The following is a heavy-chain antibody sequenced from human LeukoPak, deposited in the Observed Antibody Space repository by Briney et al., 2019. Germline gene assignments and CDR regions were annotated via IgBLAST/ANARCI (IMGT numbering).Heavy chain of an antibody. Sequence: GKSLRLSCAASGFTFSSYGMHWVRQAPGKGLEWVAFIRYDGSNKYYADSVKGRFTISRDNSKNTLYLQMNSLRAEDTAVYYCAKDPGAHYYGSGSYRRGSYFDYWGQGTLVTVSS. CDR2: IRYDGSNK. CDR1: GFTFSSYG. D-gene: IGHD3-10*01. V-gene: IGHV3-30*02. J-gene: IGHJ4*02. CDR3: AKDPGAHYYGSGSYRRGSYFDY.